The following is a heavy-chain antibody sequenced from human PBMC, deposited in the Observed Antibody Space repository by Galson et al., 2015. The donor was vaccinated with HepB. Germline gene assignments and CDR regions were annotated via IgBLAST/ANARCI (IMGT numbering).Heavy chain of an antibody. CDR3: ARGSGSRRLQYFDY. D-gene: IGHD1-1*01. CDR2: INPNSGGT. CDR1: GYTFTGYY. V-gene: IGHV1-2*02. Sequence: SVKVSCKASGYTFTGYYMHWVRQAPGQGLEWMGWINPNSGGTNYAQKFQGRVTMTRDTSISTAYMELSSLRSEDTAVYYCARGSGSRRLQYFDYWGQGTLVTVSS. J-gene: IGHJ4*02.